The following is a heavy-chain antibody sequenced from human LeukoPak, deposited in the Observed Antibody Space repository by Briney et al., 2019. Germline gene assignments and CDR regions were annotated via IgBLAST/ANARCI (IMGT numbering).Heavy chain of an antibody. CDR2: IYSGSNT. Sequence: GGTLRLSCAASGFTFSSYGMSWVRQAPGKGLEWVSVIYSGSNTNYADSVKGRFTISRDNSKNTLYLQMTSLRAEDTAVYYCASGKQWLAFDSWGQGTLVTVSS. V-gene: IGHV3-66*01. CDR1: GFTFSSYG. CDR3: ASGKQWLAFDS. D-gene: IGHD6-19*01. J-gene: IGHJ4*02.